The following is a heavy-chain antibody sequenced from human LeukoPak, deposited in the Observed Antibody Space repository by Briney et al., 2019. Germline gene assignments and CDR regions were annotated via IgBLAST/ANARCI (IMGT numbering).Heavy chain of an antibody. J-gene: IGHJ4*02. D-gene: IGHD6-19*01. CDR3: ARDYPTYSSGSGGFDY. CDR1: GYTFTGYY. Sequence: ASVKVSCKASGYTFTGYYMHWVRQAPGQGLEWMGIINPSGGSTSYAQKFQGRVTMTRDTSTSTVYMELSSLRSEDTAVYYCARDYPTYSSGSGGFDYWGQGTLVTVSS. V-gene: IGHV1-46*01. CDR2: INPSGGST.